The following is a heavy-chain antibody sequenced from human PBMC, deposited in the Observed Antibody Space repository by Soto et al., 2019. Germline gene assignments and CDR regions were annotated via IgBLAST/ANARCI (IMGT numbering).Heavy chain of an antibody. Sequence: GGSLRLSCAASGFTFSSYAMSWVRQAPGKGLEWVSAISGSGGSTYYANSVKGRFTISRDNSKNTLYLQMNSLRAEDTAVYYCATEHLSGWSIFDYWGQGTLVTVSS. V-gene: IGHV3-23*01. D-gene: IGHD6-19*01. CDR1: GFTFSSYA. CDR2: ISGSGGST. J-gene: IGHJ4*02. CDR3: ATEHLSGWSIFDY.